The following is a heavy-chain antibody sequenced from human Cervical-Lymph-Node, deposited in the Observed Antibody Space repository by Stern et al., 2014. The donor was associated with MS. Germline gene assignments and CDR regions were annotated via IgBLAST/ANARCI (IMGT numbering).Heavy chain of an antibody. CDR2: IIPMFGIA. J-gene: IGHJ4*02. CDR1: GGTFSSYT. D-gene: IGHD3-16*02. Sequence: QVQLGQSGAEVKKPGSSVKVSCKASGGTFSSYTIGWVRQAPGQGLEWMGGIIPMFGIANYAEKFQCRVTITADESTSTAYMDLSTLRSEDTAVYYCARATSDYIWGSYRYLDYWGQGTQVTVSS. V-gene: IGHV1-69*01. CDR3: ARATSDYIWGSYRYLDY.